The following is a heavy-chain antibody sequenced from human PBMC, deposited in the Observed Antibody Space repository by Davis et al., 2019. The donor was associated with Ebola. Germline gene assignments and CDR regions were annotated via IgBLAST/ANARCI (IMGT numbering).Heavy chain of an antibody. CDR3: ARSVLRFLRAGFDP. D-gene: IGHD3-3*01. J-gene: IGHJ5*02. V-gene: IGHV4-34*01. CDR2: INHSGST. CDR1: GGSFSGYY. Sequence: MPSETLSLTCAVYGGSFSGYYWSWIRQPPGKGLEWIGEINHSGSTNYNPSLTSRVTISVDTSKNQFSLKLSSVTAADTAVYYCARSVLRFLRAGFDPWGQGTLVTVSS.